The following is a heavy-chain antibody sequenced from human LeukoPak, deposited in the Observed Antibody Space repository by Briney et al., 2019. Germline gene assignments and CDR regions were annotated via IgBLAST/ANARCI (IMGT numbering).Heavy chain of an antibody. CDR3: TTVGATEYYYYYYGMDV. CDR1: GFTFSNAW. D-gene: IGHD1-26*01. V-gene: IGHV3-15*01. Sequence: GGSLRLSCAASGFTFSNAWMSWVRQAPGKGLEWVGRIKSKTDGGTTDYAEPVKGRFTISRDDSKNTLYLQMNSLKTEDTAVYYCTTVGATEYYYYYYGMDVWGQGTTVTVSS. J-gene: IGHJ6*02. CDR2: IKSKTDGGTT.